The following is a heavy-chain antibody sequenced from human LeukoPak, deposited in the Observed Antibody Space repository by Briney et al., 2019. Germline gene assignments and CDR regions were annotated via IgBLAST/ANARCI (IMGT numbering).Heavy chain of an antibody. CDR3: ARGTYYYDSSGYGMDV. CDR2: IYYSGST. Sequence: PSETLSLTCTVSGGSISSGGYYWSWIRQHPGKGLEWIGYIYYSGSTYYNPSLKSRVTISVDTSKNQFSLKLSSVTAADTAVYYCARGTYYYDSSGYGMDVWGQGTTVTVSS. D-gene: IGHD3-22*01. V-gene: IGHV4-31*03. J-gene: IGHJ6*02. CDR1: GGSISSGGYY.